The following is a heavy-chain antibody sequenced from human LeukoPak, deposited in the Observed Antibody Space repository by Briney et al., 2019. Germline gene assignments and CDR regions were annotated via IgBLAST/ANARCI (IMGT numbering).Heavy chain of an antibody. Sequence: ASVKVSCKASGYTFTGYYMHWVRQAPGQGLEWMGWINPNSGGTNYAQKFQGRVTMTRDTSISTAYMELSSLRSDDSAVYYCARGVSGAYYYYMDVWGKGTTVTVSS. V-gene: IGHV1-2*02. CDR1: GYTFTGYY. CDR2: INPNSGGT. D-gene: IGHD1-26*01. J-gene: IGHJ6*03. CDR3: ARGVSGAYYYYMDV.